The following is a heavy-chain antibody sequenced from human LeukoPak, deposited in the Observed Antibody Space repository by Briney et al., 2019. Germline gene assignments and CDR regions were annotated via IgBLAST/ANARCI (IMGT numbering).Heavy chain of an antibody. CDR2: ISSSSSTI. J-gene: IGHJ6*03. CDR1: GFTFSSYS. Sequence: GGSLRLSCAASGFTFSSYSMNWVRQAPGKGLEWVSYISSSSSTIYYADSVKGRFTISRDNAKNSLYLQMNSLRAEDTAVYYCARASGSGSYYIPYYYYMDVWGKGTTVTVSS. D-gene: IGHD3-10*01. CDR3: ARASGSGSYYIPYYYYMDV. V-gene: IGHV3-48*01.